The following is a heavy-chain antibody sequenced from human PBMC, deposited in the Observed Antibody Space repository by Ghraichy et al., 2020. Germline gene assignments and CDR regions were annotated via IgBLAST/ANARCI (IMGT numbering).Heavy chain of an antibody. CDR1: GFTFSSYA. J-gene: IGHJ4*02. CDR2: ISYDGSNK. Sequence: GGSLRLSCAASGFTFSSYAMHWVRQAPGKGLEWVAVISYDGSNKYYADSVKGRFTISRDNSKNTLYLQMNSLRAEDTAVYYCARRGTGSMVYADGFDYWGQGTLVTVSS. V-gene: IGHV3-30-3*01. D-gene: IGHD2-8*01. CDR3: ARRGTGSMVYADGFDY.